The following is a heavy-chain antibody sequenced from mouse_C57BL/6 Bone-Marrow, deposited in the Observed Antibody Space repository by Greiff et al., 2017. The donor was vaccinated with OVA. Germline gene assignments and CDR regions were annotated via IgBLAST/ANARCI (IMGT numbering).Heavy chain of an antibody. J-gene: IGHJ1*03. CDR2: IYPRSGNT. D-gene: IGHD2-4*01. CDR3: AIYYYDDEWYVVV. Sequence: VQLQQSGAELARPGASVKLSCKASGYTFTSYGISWVKQRTGQGLEWIGEIYPRSGNTHYNEKFKGKATLTADKSSSTAYMELRSLTSEDSAVDFCAIYYYDDEWYVVVWGTGTTVTVSS. V-gene: IGHV1-81*01. CDR1: GYTFTSYG.